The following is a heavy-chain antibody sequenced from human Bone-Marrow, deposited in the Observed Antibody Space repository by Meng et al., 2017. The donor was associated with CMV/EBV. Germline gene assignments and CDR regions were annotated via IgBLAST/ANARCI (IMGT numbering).Heavy chain of an antibody. J-gene: IGHJ4*02. CDR3: ERTGFKEQVNYFDH. Sequence: SETLCLTCVISGDSFSSKSVAWNGTRQSPSRGLEWLGRTDYRTTWYNDYALSVESRIRINPDTSKNQFSLQLRSVTPEDTAVYYCERTGFKEQVNYFDHWAQGTVATVSS. D-gene: IGHD1/OR15-1a*01. CDR2: TDYRTTWYN. CDR1: GDSFSSKSVA. V-gene: IGHV6-1*01.